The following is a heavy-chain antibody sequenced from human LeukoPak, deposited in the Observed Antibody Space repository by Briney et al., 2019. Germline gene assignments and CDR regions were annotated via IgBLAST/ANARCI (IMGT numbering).Heavy chain of an antibody. V-gene: IGHV3-21*01. J-gene: IGHJ4*02. CDR1: GFTFSSYS. D-gene: IGHD3-16*01. CDR3: ARGAPGGSYLDY. CDR2: ISSSSSYI. Sequence: GGSLRLSCAASGFTFSSYSMNWVRQAPGKGLEWVSSISSSSSYIYYADSVKGRFTISRDNAKNSLYLQMNSLRAEDTAVYYCARGAPGGSYLDYWGQGTLVTVSS.